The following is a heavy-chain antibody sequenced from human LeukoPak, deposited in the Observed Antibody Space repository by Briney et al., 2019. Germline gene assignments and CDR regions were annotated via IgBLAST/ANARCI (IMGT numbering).Heavy chain of an antibody. CDR3: ARQAAYGENGIAY. CDR2: INPDGRST. D-gene: IGHD4-17*01. J-gene: IGHJ4*02. CDR1: GFVFSNYW. V-gene: IGHV3-74*01. Sequence: GGSLRLSCAASGFVFSNYWMHWVRQAPGKGPVWVSRINPDGRSTNYADSVKGRFTISRDNAKTTVYLQMNSLRAEDTAIYYCARQAAYGENGIAYWGQGTLVTVSS.